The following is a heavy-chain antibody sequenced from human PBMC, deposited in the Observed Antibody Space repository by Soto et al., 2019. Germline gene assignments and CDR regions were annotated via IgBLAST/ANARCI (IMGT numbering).Heavy chain of an antibody. J-gene: IGHJ4*02. CDR2: IKEDGSST. V-gene: IGHV3-7*01. CDR1: GFTFSNHW. CDR3: AKDVEWYLDF. D-gene: IGHD3-3*01. Sequence: GGSLRLSCAASGFTFSNHWMNWVRQVPGRGMEWVAKIKEDGSSTYFADSVRGRFTISRDNAKNALFLQMNSLRVEDTAIYYCAKDVEWYLDFWGRGTLVTVSS.